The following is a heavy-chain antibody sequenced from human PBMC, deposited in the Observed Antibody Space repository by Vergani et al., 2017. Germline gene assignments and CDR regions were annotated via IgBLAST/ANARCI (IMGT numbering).Heavy chain of an antibody. CDR1: GFTFSSYG. CDR2: IWYDGSNK. J-gene: IGHJ6*02. V-gene: IGHV3-33*01. CDR3: ARGGNTMVRGVAMDYYYGMDV. D-gene: IGHD3-10*01. Sequence: VQLLESGGGVVQPGRSLRLSCAASGFTFSSYGMHWVRQAPGKGLEWVAVIWYDGSNKYYADSVKGRFTISRDNSKNTLYLQMNSLRAEDTAVYYCARGGNTMVRGVAMDYYYGMDVWGQGTTVTVSS.